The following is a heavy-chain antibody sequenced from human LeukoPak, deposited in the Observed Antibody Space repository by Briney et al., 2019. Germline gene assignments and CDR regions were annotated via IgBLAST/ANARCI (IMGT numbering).Heavy chain of an antibody. D-gene: IGHD3-22*01. V-gene: IGHV3-48*03. J-gene: IGHJ3*02. CDR2: ISSSGSTI. CDR1: GFTFSSYG. CDR3: ASSYYYDSSAFAFDI. Sequence: GGSRRLSCAASGFTFSSYGMNWVRQAPGKGLEWVAYISSSGSTIYYADSVMGRFTIHSDNAKNSLYLQMNRLRAEDTAVYYCASSYYYDSSAFAFDIWGEGTMVTVSS.